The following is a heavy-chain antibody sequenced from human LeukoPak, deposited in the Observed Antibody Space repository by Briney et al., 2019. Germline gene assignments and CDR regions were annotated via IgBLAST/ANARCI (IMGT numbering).Heavy chain of an antibody. J-gene: IGHJ4*02. V-gene: IGHV1-8*01. Sequence: ASVKVSCKASGYTFTSYDINWVRQATGQGLEWMGWMNPNSGNTGYAQKFQGRVTMTRNTSISTAYMELSSLRSEDTAVYYCARAVRWDGYNPFDYWGQGTLVTVSS. D-gene: IGHD5-24*01. CDR3: ARAVRWDGYNPFDY. CDR2: MNPNSGNT. CDR1: GYTFTSYD.